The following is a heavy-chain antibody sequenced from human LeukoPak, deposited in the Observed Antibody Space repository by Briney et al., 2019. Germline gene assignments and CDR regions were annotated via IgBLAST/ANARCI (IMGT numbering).Heavy chain of an antibody. Sequence: PGGSLRLSCAAFGFTFDDYGIHWVRQAPGKGLEWVSGISWNSGSIGYADSVKVRFTISRDNAKNSLYLQMNSLRAEDTALYYCAKGGNYGSGSYLDWFDPWGQGTLVTVSS. J-gene: IGHJ5*02. CDR2: ISWNSGSI. CDR3: AKGGNYGSGSYLDWFDP. D-gene: IGHD3-10*01. V-gene: IGHV3-9*01. CDR1: GFTFDDYG.